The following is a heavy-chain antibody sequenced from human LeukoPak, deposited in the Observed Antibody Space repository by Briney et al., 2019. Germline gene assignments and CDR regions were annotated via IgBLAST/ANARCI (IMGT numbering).Heavy chain of an antibody. CDR3: AREWELLY. V-gene: IGHV3-53*01. J-gene: IGHJ4*02. Sequence: GGSLRLSCAASVFTLSSNYMSWVRQAPGRGVEWVSVIYSGGSTDYADAVKGRFTISRDNSKNTLSLQMKSLRAEDTAVYYCAREWELLYWGQRTLVTVSS. CDR1: VFTLSSNY. CDR2: IYSGGST. D-gene: IGHD1-26*01.